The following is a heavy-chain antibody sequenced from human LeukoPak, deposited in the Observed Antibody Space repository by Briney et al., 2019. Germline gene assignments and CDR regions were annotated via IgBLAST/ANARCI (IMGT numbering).Heavy chain of an antibody. CDR3: ARESPRSGYYYGDDAFDI. V-gene: IGHV1-2*07. J-gene: IGHJ3*02. D-gene: IGHD3-22*01. CDR1: GYNFTGYY. Sequence: GASVKVSCKASGYNFTGYYMHWVRQAPGQGLEWMGCISPNSGGPTYAHKFQGRETMTRDTSISTAYMELSRLRSDDTAVYYCARESPRSGYYYGDDAFDIWGQGTMVTVSP. CDR2: ISPNSGGP.